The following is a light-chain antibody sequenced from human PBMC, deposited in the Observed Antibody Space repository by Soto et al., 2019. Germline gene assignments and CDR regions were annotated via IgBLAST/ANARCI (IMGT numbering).Light chain of an antibody. V-gene: IGLV2-14*01. Sequence: QSALTQPASVSGSPGQSITISCTGTSSDVGGYNYVSWYQQHPGKAPKLMIYDVSNRPSGVSSHFSGSKSGNTASLTISWLQAEDEADYYCSSYTSNNPQVFGTGTKLTVL. CDR2: DVS. CDR3: SSYTSNNPQV. CDR1: SSDVGGYNY. J-gene: IGLJ1*01.